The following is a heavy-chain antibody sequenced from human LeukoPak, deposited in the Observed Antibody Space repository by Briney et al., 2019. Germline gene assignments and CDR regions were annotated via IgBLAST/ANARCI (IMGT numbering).Heavy chain of an antibody. Sequence: ASVKVSCKVSGYTLTELSMHWVRQAPGKGLEWMGGFDPEDGETIYAQKFQGRVTMTEDTSTDTAYMELSSLRSEDTAVYYCATVADPYWYFDLWGRGTLVTVSS. D-gene: IGHD6-19*01. CDR3: ATVADPYWYFDL. V-gene: IGHV1-24*01. CDR2: FDPEDGET. J-gene: IGHJ2*01. CDR1: GYTLTELS.